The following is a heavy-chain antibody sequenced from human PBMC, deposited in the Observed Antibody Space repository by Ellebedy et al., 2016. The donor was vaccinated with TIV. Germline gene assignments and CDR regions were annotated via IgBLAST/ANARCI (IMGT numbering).Heavy chain of an antibody. Sequence: GESLKISCAASGFTFSSYWMSWVRQAPGKGLEWVANIKQDGSEKYYVDSVKGRFNISRDSAKNSLYLQMNSLRAEDTAVYYCARAASSGSHNWFDPWGQGTLVTVSS. CDR3: ARAASSGSHNWFDP. CDR2: IKQDGSEK. CDR1: GFTFSSYW. V-gene: IGHV3-7*03. D-gene: IGHD3-10*01. J-gene: IGHJ5*02.